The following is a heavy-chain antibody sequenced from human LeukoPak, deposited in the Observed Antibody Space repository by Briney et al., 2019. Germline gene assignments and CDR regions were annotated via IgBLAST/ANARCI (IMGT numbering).Heavy chain of an antibody. CDR1: GFTFSSYA. CDR2: ISGSGGST. Sequence: GGSLRLSCAASGFTFSSYAMSWVRQAPGKGLEWVSAISGSGGSTYHAGSVKGRFTISRDNSKNTLYLKMNSLRAEDTAVYYCAKGAYDSSGYYWGWFDPWGQGTLVTVSS. V-gene: IGHV3-23*01. D-gene: IGHD3-22*01. J-gene: IGHJ5*02. CDR3: AKGAYDSSGYYWGWFDP.